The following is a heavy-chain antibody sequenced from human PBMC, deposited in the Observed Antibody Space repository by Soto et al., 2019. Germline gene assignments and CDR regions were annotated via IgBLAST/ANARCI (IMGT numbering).Heavy chain of an antibody. CDR3: ARRQIPPPTRGAANARGGMDV. Sequence: PGGSLRLSCAASGFTFSSYAMSWVRQAPGKGLEWVSAISGSGGSTYYADSVKGRFTISRDNSKNTLYLQMNSLRAEDTAVYYCARRQIPPPTRGAANARGGMDVWGQGTTVTVSS. CDR1: GFTFSSYA. V-gene: IGHV3-23*01. D-gene: IGHD6-13*01. CDR2: ISGSGGST. J-gene: IGHJ6*02.